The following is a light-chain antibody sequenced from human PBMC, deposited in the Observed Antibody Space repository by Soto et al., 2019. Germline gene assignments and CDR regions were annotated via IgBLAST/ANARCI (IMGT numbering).Light chain of an antibody. CDR3: QQRSNWQIT. CDR1: QSVSSY. CDR2: DAS. Sequence: EIVLTQSPATLSLSPGERATLSCRASQSVSSYLAWYQQKPGQAPRLLIYDASNRATGIPARFSGSGSGTDFTLPISSLEPEDFAVYYCQQRSNWQITFGQGTRLEIK. J-gene: IGKJ5*01. V-gene: IGKV3-11*01.